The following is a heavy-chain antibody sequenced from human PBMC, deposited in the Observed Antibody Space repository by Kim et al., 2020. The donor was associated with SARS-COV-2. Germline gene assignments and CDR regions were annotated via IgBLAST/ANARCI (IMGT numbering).Heavy chain of an antibody. CDR1: GFTFSSYA. D-gene: IGHD3-22*01. CDR2: ISGSGGST. J-gene: IGHJ4*02. CDR3: AKWGPDSSGYYRDY. Sequence: GGSLRLSCAASGFTFSSYAMSWVRQAPGKGLEWVSAISGSGGSTYYADSVKGRFIISRDNSKNTLYLQMNSLRAEDTAVYYCAKWGPDSSGYYRDYWGQGTLVTVSS. V-gene: IGHV3-23*01.